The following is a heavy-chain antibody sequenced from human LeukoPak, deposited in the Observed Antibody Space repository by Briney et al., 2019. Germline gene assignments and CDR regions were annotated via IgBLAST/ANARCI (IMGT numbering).Heavy chain of an antibody. J-gene: IGHJ5*01. CDR3: ARGPNKYDGGKSGSGWFDP. V-gene: IGHV1-8*01. CDR2: MNPNSGNT. CDR1: GYTFTSYD. D-gene: IGHD4-23*01. Sequence: GASVKVSCKASGYTFTSYDINWVRQATGLGPEWMGWMNPNSGNTGYAQKFQGRVTMTRNTSISTAYLELSSLTSEDTAVYYCARGPNKYDGGKSGSGWFDPWGQGRPVTRSP.